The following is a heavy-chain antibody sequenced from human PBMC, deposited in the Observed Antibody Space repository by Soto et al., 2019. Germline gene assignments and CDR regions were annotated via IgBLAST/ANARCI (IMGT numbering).Heavy chain of an antibody. Sequence: SETLSLTCAVYGGSFSGYYWSWIRQPPGKGLEWIGEINHSGSTNYNPSLKSRVTISVDTSKNQFSLKLSSVTAADTAVYYCARGPVVVVVAATGYNWFDPWGQGTLVTVS. V-gene: IGHV4-34*01. CDR3: ARGPVVVVVAATGYNWFDP. J-gene: IGHJ5*02. CDR2: INHSGST. D-gene: IGHD2-15*01. CDR1: GGSFSGYY.